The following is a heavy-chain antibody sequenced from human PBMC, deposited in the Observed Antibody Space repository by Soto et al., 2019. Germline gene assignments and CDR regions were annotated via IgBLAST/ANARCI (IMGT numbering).Heavy chain of an antibody. CDR3: ARAVYCSGGSCYSNGNAFDI. CDR1: GYTFTGYY. D-gene: IGHD2-15*01. CDR2: INPNSGGT. Sequence: GASVKVSCKASGYTFTGYYMHWVRQAPGQGLEWMGWINPNSGGTNYAEKFQGWVTMTRDTSISTAYMELSRLRYDDTAVYYCARAVYCSGGSCYSNGNAFDIWGQGTMVTVSS. V-gene: IGHV1-2*04. J-gene: IGHJ3*02.